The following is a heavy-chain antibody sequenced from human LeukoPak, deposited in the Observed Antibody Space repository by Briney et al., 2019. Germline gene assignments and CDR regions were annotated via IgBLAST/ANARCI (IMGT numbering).Heavy chain of an antibody. D-gene: IGHD6-19*01. CDR2: IKSRTHGGTT. CDR3: TTDAYSSGVDY. CDR1: GFTFSNAW. Sequence: GGSLRLSCAASGFTFSNAWMSWVRQAPGKGLEWVGRIKSRTHGGTTDYAAPVKGRFTISRDDSKDTLYLQMNSLKTEDTAVYYCTTDAYSSGVDYWGQGTLVTVSS. J-gene: IGHJ4*02. V-gene: IGHV3-15*01.